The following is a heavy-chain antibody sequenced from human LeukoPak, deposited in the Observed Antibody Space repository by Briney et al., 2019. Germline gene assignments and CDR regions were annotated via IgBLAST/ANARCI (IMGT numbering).Heavy chain of an antibody. V-gene: IGHV1-18*01. Sequence: ASVKVSCKASGYTFPNQGINWVRQAPGQGLEWMGWINTYNGNTDYGQKFQGRLTMTRETSTSKAYMELRSLRSDDTAMYYCARVSDYYYSYRMDVWGQGTTVTVSS. CDR2: INTYNGNT. CDR3: ARVSDYYYSYRMDV. D-gene: IGHD3-16*02. CDR1: GYTFPNQG. J-gene: IGHJ6*02.